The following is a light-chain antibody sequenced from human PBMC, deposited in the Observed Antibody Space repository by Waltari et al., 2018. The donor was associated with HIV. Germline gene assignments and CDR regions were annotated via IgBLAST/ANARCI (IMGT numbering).Light chain of an antibody. J-gene: IGKJ2*01. CDR3: QQYGTSPYT. CDR2: GAS. Sequence: EIVLTQSPGTLSLSPGERATLSCRASQSVSSSHLAWYQQTPGLPPRLLIYGASSRATGTPDRFGGSGSGTDFTLTISRLGPEDFAVYYCQQYGTSPYTFGQGTKLEIK. V-gene: IGKV3-20*01. CDR1: QSVSSSH.